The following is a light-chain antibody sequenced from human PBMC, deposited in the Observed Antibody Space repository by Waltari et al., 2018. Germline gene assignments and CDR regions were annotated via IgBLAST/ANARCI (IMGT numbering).Light chain of an antibody. J-gene: IGLJ2*01. CDR1: NLGPKS. CDR2: YDR. CDR3: QVWDAISDHVV. V-gene: IGLV3-21*04. Sequence: SYVLTQPPSVSGAPGKTAPLTCGGDNLGPKSVNWYQTKPGQAPVLVIYYDRARPSGIPERFSGSNSGNTATLTISGVEAGDEADYYCQVWDAISDHVVFGGGTKLTVL.